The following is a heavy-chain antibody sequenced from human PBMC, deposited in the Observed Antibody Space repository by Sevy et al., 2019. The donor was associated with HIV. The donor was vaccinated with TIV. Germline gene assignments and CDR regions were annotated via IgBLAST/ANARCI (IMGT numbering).Heavy chain of an antibody. CDR2: IYSGGST. V-gene: IGHV3-66*02. Sequence: GGSLRLSCAASGFTVSSNYMSWVRQAPGKGLEWVSVIYSGGSTYYADAVKGRFIISRDNSQNTLYLQMNSLGAEDTAVYYCARDGGSYGYLYWGQGTLVTVSS. CDR1: GFTVSSNY. CDR3: ARDGGSYGYLY. J-gene: IGHJ4*02. D-gene: IGHD5-18*01.